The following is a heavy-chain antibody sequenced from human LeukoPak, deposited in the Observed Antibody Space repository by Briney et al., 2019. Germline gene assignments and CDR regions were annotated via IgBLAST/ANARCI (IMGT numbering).Heavy chain of an antibody. CDR2: IYHSGST. CDR3: ARGSPVSDY. V-gene: IGHV4-38-2*01. J-gene: IGHJ4*02. D-gene: IGHD3-10*01. Sequence: PSETLSLTCAVSGYSISSGYYWGWIRQPPGKGLEWIGSIYHSGSTYYNPSLKSRVTISADTSKNQFSLKLSSVTAADTAVYYCARGSPVSDYWGQGTLVTVSS. CDR1: GYSISSGYY.